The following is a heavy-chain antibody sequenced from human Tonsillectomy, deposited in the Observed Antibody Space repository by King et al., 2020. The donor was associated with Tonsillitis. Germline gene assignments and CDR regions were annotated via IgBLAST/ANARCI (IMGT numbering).Heavy chain of an antibody. CDR1: GFTFRSYG. J-gene: IGHJ4*02. CDR3: AKVGSSGDCTIPGCYGYYFES. CDR2: IQFDGNNE. Sequence: VQLVESGGGVVQPGGSLRLSCAASGFTFRSYGLHWVRQAPGKGLEWVAFIQFDGNNEYYAESMKGRSTISRDNSKNTLYLQMNSLRPEDTAVYYCAKVGSSGDCTIPGCYGYYFESWGQGTLVTVSS. V-gene: IGHV3-30*02. D-gene: IGHD2-2*01.